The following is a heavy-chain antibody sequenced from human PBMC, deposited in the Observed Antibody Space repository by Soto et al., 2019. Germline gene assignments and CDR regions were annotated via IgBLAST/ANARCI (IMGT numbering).Heavy chain of an antibody. J-gene: IGHJ5*02. CDR1: GGSISSGGYS. D-gene: IGHD1-1*01. CDR2: IYYSGST. Sequence: SETLSLTCAVSGGSISSGGYSLSWIRQPPGKGLEWIGYIYYSGSTNYNPSLKSRVTISVDTSKNQFSLKLSSVTAADTAVYYCARDQLEGNWFDPWGQGTLVTVSS. CDR3: ARDQLEGNWFDP. V-gene: IGHV4-61*08.